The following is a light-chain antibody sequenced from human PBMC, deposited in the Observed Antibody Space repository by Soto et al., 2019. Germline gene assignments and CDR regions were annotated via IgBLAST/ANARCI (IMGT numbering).Light chain of an antibody. J-gene: IGLJ1*01. CDR3: SSYTSISTYV. Sequence: QSVLTQPASVSGSPGQSITISCTGTSSDVGGYNFVSWYQQHPDKAPKLMIYDVTNRPSGVSNRFSGSKSGNTASLTISGLQAEDEADYYCSSYTSISTYVFGTGTKFTVL. CDR2: DVT. CDR1: SSDVGGYNF. V-gene: IGLV2-14*01.